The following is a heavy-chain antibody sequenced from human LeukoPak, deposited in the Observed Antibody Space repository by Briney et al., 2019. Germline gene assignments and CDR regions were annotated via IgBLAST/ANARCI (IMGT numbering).Heavy chain of an antibody. CDR3: ARMANIRYFDWFEPDTNWFDP. CDR1: GYTFTSYG. J-gene: IGHJ5*02. Sequence: GASVKVSCKASGYTFTSYGISWVRQAPGQGLEWMGWISAYNGNTNYAQKLQGRVTMTTDTSTSTAYMELRSLRSDDTAVYYCARMANIRYFDWFEPDTNWFDPWGQGTLVTVSS. D-gene: IGHD3-9*01. V-gene: IGHV1-18*01. CDR2: ISAYNGNT.